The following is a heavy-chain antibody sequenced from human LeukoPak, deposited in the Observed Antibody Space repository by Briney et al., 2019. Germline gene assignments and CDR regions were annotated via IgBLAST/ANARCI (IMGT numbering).Heavy chain of an antibody. Sequence: GGSLRLSCAASGFTFSSYWMSWVRQAPGKGLEWVANIKQDGNGKDYVDSVRGRFTISRDNAKNSLYLQMNSLRAEDTAVYYCARDEGYISPTHFDYWGQGTLVTVSS. D-gene: IGHD6-13*01. V-gene: IGHV3-7*01. CDR1: GFTFSSYW. CDR3: ARDEGYISPTHFDY. J-gene: IGHJ4*02. CDR2: IKQDGNGK.